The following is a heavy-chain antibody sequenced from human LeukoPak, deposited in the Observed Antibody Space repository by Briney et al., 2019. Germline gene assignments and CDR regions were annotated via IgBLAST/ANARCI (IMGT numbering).Heavy chain of an antibody. CDR3: AREYSSSWSRYYYYYMDV. D-gene: IGHD6-13*01. CDR1: GFTVSSNY. CDR2: IYSGGST. V-gene: IGHV3-53*01. J-gene: IGHJ6*03. Sequence: PGGSLRLSCAASGFTVSSNYMSWVRQAAGKGLEWVSVIYSGGSTYYADSVKGRFTISRDNSKNTLYLQMNSLRAEDTAVYYCAREYSSSWSRYYYYYMDVWGKGTTVTVSS.